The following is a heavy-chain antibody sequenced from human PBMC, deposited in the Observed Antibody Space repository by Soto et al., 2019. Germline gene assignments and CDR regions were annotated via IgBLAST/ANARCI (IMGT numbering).Heavy chain of an antibody. CDR3: ARKTMGVEYYSGMDV. Sequence: QVQLVQSGAEVKKPGSSVKVSCKASGGTFSSYDINWVRQAPVQGLEWMGGIIPIFGTANFAQKFQVRVTITADESTSTAYMELSSLRSEDTAVYFCARKTMGVEYYSGMDVWGQGTTVTVSS. CDR2: IIPIFGTA. D-gene: IGHD3-3*01. J-gene: IGHJ6*02. CDR1: GGTFSSYD. V-gene: IGHV1-69*12.